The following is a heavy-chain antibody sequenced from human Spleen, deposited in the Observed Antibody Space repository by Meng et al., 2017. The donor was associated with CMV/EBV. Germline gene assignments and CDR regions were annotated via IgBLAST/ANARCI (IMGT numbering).Heavy chain of an antibody. CDR3: ARGGAARAGGYFDY. V-gene: IGHV4-34*01. Sequence: SETLSLTCAFSGGSVNTFRNNFWTWMRQPPGGRLEWIGEINHSGSATYNPSLKSRVTISVDTSKDQFSLRLTSLTAADTAVYYCARGGAARAGGYFDYWGQGTLVTVSS. CDR2: INHSGSA. J-gene: IGHJ4*02. D-gene: IGHD6-6*01. CDR1: GGSVNTFRNNF.